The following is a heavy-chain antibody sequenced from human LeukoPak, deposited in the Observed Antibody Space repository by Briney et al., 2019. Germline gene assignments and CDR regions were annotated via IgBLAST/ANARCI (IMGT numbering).Heavy chain of an antibody. CDR1: GFTFTNAW. V-gene: IGHV3-15*01. CDR2: IKSKINGGAT. D-gene: IGHD5-24*01. Sequence: GGSLRLSCTASGFTFTNAWMSWVRQAPGKGLEWVARIKSKINGGATHYAAPLKSRFTISRDDSENTLYLQMNGLITEDTAVYYCATGGRDGAFQFDSWGQGTLVTVSS. J-gene: IGHJ4*02. CDR3: ATGGRDGAFQFDS.